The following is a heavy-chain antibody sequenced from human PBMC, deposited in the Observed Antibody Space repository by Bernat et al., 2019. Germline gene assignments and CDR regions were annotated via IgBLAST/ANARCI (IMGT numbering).Heavy chain of an antibody. J-gene: IGHJ4*02. CDR1: GFTFNNYA. CDR3: AKVSGYDFWHGPIDS. D-gene: IGHD3-3*01. Sequence: EVQLLESGGGLVQPGGSLRLSCAASGFTFNNYAVNWVRQAPGKGLEWVSSISGGGDISGSGDSTYYADSVKGRVTISRDNSKNTVYLQLNSLRAEDTALYYCAKVSGYDFWHGPIDSWGQGTLVTVSS. V-gene: IGHV3-23*01. CDR2: ISGSGDST.